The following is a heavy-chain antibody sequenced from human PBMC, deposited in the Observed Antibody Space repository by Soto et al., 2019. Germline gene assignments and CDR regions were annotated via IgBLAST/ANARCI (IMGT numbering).Heavy chain of an antibody. CDR1: GYTFTSYD. CDR3: ASRTIAEPVDDYYYGLDV. V-gene: IGHV1-8*01. J-gene: IGHJ6*01. CDR2: MNPNSGNT. D-gene: IGHD5-12*01. Sequence: QVQLVQSGAEVKKPGASVKVSCKASGYTFTSYDINWVRQATGQGLEWMGWMNPNSGNTGYAQKFQGRVTMTRNTSISTAYMEQRSLRSDDTAVDSCASRTIAEPVDDYYYGLDVWGQGTTVAV.